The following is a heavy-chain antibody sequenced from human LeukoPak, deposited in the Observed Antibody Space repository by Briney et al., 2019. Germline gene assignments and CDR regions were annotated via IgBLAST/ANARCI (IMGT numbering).Heavy chain of an antibody. D-gene: IGHD4-23*01. CDR1: GGSISSSSYY. Sequence: SETLSLTCTVSGGSISSSSYYWGGIRQPPGKGLEWIGSIYYSGSTYYNPSLKSRVTISVDASKNQFSLKLSSVTAADTAVYYCARRIVVTRGFDYWGQGTRVTVSS. CDR3: ARRIVVTRGFDY. V-gene: IGHV4-39*01. CDR2: IYYSGST. J-gene: IGHJ4*02.